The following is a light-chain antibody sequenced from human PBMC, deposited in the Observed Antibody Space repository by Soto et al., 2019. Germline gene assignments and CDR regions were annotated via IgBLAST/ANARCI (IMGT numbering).Light chain of an antibody. CDR2: EGT. CDR1: SSDVGGYNL. J-gene: IGLJ2*01. CDR3: CSYAGGTTYVV. Sequence: QSALTQPASVSGSPGQPITISCTGTSSDVGGYNLVSWYQQHPGKAPKLMICEGTKRPSGVSNRFSGSKSGNTASLTISGLQAEDEADYYCCSYAGGTTYVVFGGGTKLTVL. V-gene: IGLV2-23*01.